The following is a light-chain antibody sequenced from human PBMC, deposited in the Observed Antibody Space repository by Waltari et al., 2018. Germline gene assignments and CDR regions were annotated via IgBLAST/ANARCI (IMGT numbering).Light chain of an antibody. Sequence: DIQLTQSPSFLSASVGDRVTITCRASQGLSSYLAWYQQKPGKAPKLLIYAASTLQSGVPSRFSGSGSETEFTLTISSLQPEDFATYYCQQLNSYPPGLTFGGGTKVEIK. CDR1: QGLSSY. V-gene: IGKV1-9*01. CDR3: QQLNSYPPGLT. CDR2: AAS. J-gene: IGKJ4*01.